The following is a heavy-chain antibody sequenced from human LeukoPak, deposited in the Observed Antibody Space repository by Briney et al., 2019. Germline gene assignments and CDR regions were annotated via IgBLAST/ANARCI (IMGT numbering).Heavy chain of an antibody. Sequence: GGSLRLSCAASGFTFSDHQMDWVRQAPGKGLEWVSAISGSGGSTYYADSVNGRFTISRDNSKNTLYLQMNSLRAEDTAVYYCAKLRGNSGSYYYFDYWGQGTLVTVSS. CDR1: GFTFSDHQ. D-gene: IGHD1-26*01. V-gene: IGHV3-23*01. CDR2: ISGSGGST. J-gene: IGHJ4*02. CDR3: AKLRGNSGSYYYFDY.